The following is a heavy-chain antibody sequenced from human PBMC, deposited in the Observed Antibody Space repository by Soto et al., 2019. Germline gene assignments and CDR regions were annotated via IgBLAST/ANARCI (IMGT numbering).Heavy chain of an antibody. CDR1: GGTFSSYA. J-gene: IGHJ4*02. V-gene: IGHV1-69*06. Sequence: SVKVSCKASGGTFSSYAISWVRQAPGQGLEWMGGIIPIFGTANYAQKFQGRVTITADKSTSTAYMELSSLRAEDTAIYYCAVDPNWEWGYSWGPGTLVTVSS. CDR3: AVDPNWEWGYS. CDR2: IIPIFGTA. D-gene: IGHD1-1*01.